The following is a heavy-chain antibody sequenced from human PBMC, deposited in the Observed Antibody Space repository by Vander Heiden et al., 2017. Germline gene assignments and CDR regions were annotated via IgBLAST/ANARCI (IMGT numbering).Heavy chain of an antibody. V-gene: IGHV3-7*01. CDR1: GSTFSRHS. CDR3: ARDCSSTSCYGSYYYGMDV. D-gene: IGHD2-2*01. J-gene: IGHJ6*02. Sequence: EVQLVDYGGALVQPGGSLRLTCEASGSTFSRHSMGWVRQAPGKGLEWVANIKRDGSEKYYVDSVKGRFTISRDNAKNSLYLQMNSLRAEDTAVYYCARDCSSTSCYGSYYYGMDVWGQGTTVTVSS. CDR2: IKRDGSEK.